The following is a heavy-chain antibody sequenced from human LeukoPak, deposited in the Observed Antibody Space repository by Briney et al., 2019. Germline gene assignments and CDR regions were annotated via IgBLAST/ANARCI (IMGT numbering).Heavy chain of an antibody. V-gene: IGHV1-69*05. Sequence: ASVKVSCKASGGTFSSYAISWVRQAPGQGFEWMGGIIPIFGTANYAQKLQGRVTMTTDTSTSTAYMELRSLRSDDTAVYYCARWSHYYDYVWGSYHYSFDYWGQGTLVTVSS. CDR3: ARWSHYYDYVWGSYHYSFDY. CDR2: IIPIFGTA. CDR1: GGTFSSYA. D-gene: IGHD3-16*02. J-gene: IGHJ4*02.